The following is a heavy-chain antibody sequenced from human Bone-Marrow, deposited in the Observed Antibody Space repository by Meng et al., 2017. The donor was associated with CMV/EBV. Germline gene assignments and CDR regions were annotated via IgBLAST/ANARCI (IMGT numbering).Heavy chain of an antibody. D-gene: IGHD5-18*01. Sequence: ASVKVSCKASGYTFTSYGISWVRQAPGQGLEWMGWINPNSGGTNYAQKFQGRVTMTRDTSISTAYMELSRLRSDDTAVYYCARGRGYSYGRYYYYGMDVWGQGTTVTVYS. CDR3: ARGRGYSYGRYYYYGMDV. CDR1: GYTFTSYG. J-gene: IGHJ6*02. V-gene: IGHV1-2*02. CDR2: INPNSGGT.